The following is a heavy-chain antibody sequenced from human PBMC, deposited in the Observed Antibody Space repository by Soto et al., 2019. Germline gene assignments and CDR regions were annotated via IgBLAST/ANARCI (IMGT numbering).Heavy chain of an antibody. V-gene: IGHV1-18*01. CDR3: ASDGEMATPNYYGMDV. Sequence: QVQLVQSGAEVKKPGASVKVSCKASGYTFTSYGISWGRQAPGQGLEWMGWISAYNGNTNYAQKLQGRVTITTDTSTSTAYMELRSLRSDDTAVYYCASDGEMATPNYYGMDVWGQGTTVTVSS. CDR1: GYTFTSYG. CDR2: ISAYNGNT. J-gene: IGHJ6*02. D-gene: IGHD5-12*01.